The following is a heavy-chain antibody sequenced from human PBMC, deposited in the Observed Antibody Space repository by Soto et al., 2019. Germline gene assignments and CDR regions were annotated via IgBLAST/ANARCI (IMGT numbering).Heavy chain of an antibody. J-gene: IGHJ5*02. CDR1: AGSITTSY. CDR2: ISYRGST. CDR3: ASSGIVGREVNTCFDP. V-gene: IGHV4-59*01. D-gene: IGHD3-22*01. Sequence: SETLSLTCTVSAGSITTSYWSWIRQPLGKALEWIGYISYRGSTNYNPSLKSRLTISIDTSKSQISLKLTSMTTADTAVYYCASSGIVGREVNTCFDPWRQRTLVTVSS.